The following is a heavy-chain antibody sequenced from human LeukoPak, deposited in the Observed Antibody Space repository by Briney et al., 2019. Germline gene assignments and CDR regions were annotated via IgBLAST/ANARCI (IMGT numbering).Heavy chain of an antibody. D-gene: IGHD3-22*01. V-gene: IGHV3-30-3*01. Sequence: PGRSLRLSCAASGFTFSSYAMHWVRQAPGKGLEWVAVISYDGSNKYYADSVKGRFTISRDNAKNSLYLQMNSLRDEDTAVYYCARDPAHSSGPFDCWGQGTLVTVSS. CDR3: ARDPAHSSGPFDC. J-gene: IGHJ4*02. CDR1: GFTFSSYA. CDR2: ISYDGSNK.